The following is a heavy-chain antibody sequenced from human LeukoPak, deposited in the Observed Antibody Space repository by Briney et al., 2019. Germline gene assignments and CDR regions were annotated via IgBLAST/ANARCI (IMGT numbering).Heavy chain of an antibody. Sequence: SETLSLTCTVSGGSISSYYWNWIRQPPGKGLEWIGYIYYSGSTNYNPSLKSRVTISVDTSKNQFSLELSSVTAADTAVYYCARDPGSYGYIDYWGQGTLVTVSS. J-gene: IGHJ4*02. CDR1: GGSISSYY. CDR3: ARDPGSYGYIDY. D-gene: IGHD5-18*01. V-gene: IGHV4-59*01. CDR2: IYYSGST.